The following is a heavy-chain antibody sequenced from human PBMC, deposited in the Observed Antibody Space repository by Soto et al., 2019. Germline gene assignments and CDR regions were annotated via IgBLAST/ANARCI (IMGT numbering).Heavy chain of an antibody. CDR1: GYSFTNYW. D-gene: IGHD5-18*01. CDR2: IFPGDPDT. V-gene: IGHV5-51*01. Sequence: PGESLKISCKASGYSFTNYWIAWVRHMPGKGLEWMGIIFPGDPDTRYSPSFQGQVTISADKSITTAYLQWSSLEASDTAMYYCARAFGGYTYGYYFDSWGQGALVTVSS. J-gene: IGHJ4*02. CDR3: ARAFGGYTYGYYFDS.